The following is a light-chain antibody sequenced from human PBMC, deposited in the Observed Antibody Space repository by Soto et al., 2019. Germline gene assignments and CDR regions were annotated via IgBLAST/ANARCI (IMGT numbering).Light chain of an antibody. Sequence: DIQMTQSPSSLSASVGDRVTMTCRASQAIRNYLAWYQQKPGEVPKLLIYAASTLQSGVPSRFSGSGFGTDFTLTISSLQPEDVATYYCQKYSTAPLTFGQGTRLEMK. CDR2: AAS. CDR1: QAIRNY. CDR3: QKYSTAPLT. V-gene: IGKV1-27*01. J-gene: IGKJ5*01.